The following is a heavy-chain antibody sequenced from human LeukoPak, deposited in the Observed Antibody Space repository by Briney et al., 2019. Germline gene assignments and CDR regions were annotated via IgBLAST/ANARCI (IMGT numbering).Heavy chain of an antibody. CDR1: GFTFSSYG. CDR2: INSNGGST. Sequence: GGSLRLSCAASGFTFSSYGMHWVRQAPGKGLEWVSTINSNGGSTYYASSVKGRFSISRDNSRNTLYLRVSSLRAEDTAVYYCEPPLQFLESWGQGTMVIVSS. D-gene: IGHD3-3*01. V-gene: IGHV3-23*01. J-gene: IGHJ5*02. CDR3: EPPLQFLES.